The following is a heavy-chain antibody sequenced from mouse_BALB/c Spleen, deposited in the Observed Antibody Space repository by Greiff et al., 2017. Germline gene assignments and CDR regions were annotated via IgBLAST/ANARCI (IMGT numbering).Heavy chain of an antibody. V-gene: IGHV5-12*01. D-gene: IGHD2-1*01. CDR2: ISNGGGST. CDR1: GFTFSDAW. J-gene: IGHJ4*01. CDR3: ARHKGDGNYVYAMDY. Sequence: EVMLVESGGGLVQPGGSMKLSCAASGFTFSDAWMDWVRQSPEKRLEWVAYISNGGGSTHYPDTVKGRFTISRDNAKNTLYLQMSSLKSEDTAMYYCARHKGDGNYVYAMDYWGQGTSVAVSS.